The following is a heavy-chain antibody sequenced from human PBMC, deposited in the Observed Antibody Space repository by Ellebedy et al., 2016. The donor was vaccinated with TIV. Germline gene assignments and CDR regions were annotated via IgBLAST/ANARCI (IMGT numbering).Heavy chain of an antibody. CDR1: GITFGSYA. Sequence: PGGSLRLSCSASGITFGSYAMHWVRQAPGRGLEYVSAISSDGDRTFYADSVRGRFTISRDNSENTLFLQMSSLTTEDTSTYYCVGGYFFDWWGQGTLITVSS. V-gene: IGHV3-64D*06. CDR2: ISSDGDRT. CDR3: VGGYFFDW. J-gene: IGHJ4*02.